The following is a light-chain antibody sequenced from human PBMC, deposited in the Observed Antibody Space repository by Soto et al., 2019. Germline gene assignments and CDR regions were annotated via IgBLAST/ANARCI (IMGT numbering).Light chain of an antibody. Sequence: QSVLTQTASVSGSPGQSVTISCTGTSSDVGAYNYVSWYQQHPGKAPKLMIYEVSNRPSGVSNRFSGSKSGNTASLPISWFQAEDEGDYYCSLYTSSSTREFGGGTKRTVL. CDR2: EVS. V-gene: IGLV2-14*01. CDR3: SLYTSSSTRE. J-gene: IGLJ2*01. CDR1: SSDVGAYNY.